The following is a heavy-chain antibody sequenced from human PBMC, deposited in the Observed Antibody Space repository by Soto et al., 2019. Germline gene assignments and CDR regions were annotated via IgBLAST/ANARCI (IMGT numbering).Heavy chain of an antibody. CDR3: ARNSLTGYYNYYYSMDV. Sequence: GGSLKISCKSSGYSFRSYWIAGVRLMPGKGLEWMGSIYPDDSDTKYSPSFQGQVTISADKSISAAYLQWSSLKASDTAIYYCARNSLTGYYNYYYSMDVWGQGTTVTVSS. D-gene: IGHD3-9*01. CDR1: GYSFRSYW. CDR2: IYPDDSDT. V-gene: IGHV5-51*01. J-gene: IGHJ6*02.